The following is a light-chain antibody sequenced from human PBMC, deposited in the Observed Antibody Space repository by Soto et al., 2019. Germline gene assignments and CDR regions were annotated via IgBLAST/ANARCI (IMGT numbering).Light chain of an antibody. V-gene: IGLV4-69*01. Sequence: QPVLTQSPSASASLGASVKLTCTLSNGHNSFAIAWHQQKPAKGPRYLMKINSDGSHRKGDGIPDRFSGSRSGAESYLTISSLQSDDEADYYCQTGDTAPLFGGGTKVTVL. CDR3: QTGDTAPL. CDR2: INSDGSH. CDR1: NGHNSFA. J-gene: IGLJ2*01.